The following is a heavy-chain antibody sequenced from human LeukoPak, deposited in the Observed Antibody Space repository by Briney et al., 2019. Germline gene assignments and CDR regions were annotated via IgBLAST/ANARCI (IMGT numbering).Heavy chain of an antibody. CDR2: IYYSGST. D-gene: IGHD2-15*01. CDR1: GGSISSGGYY. V-gene: IGHV4-31*03. Sequence: SETLSLTCTVSGGSISSGGYYWSWIRQHPGKGLEWIGYIYYSGSTYYNPSLKSRVTISVDTSKNQFSLKLSSVTAADTAMYYCAREVAGRKDYWGQGALVTVSS. CDR3: AREVAGRKDY. J-gene: IGHJ4*02.